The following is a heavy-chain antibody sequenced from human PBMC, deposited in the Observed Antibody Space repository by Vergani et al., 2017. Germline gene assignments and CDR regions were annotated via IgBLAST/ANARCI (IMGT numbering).Heavy chain of an antibody. CDR1: GFTFSNAW. CDR2: IKSKTDGGTT. J-gene: IGHJ6*02. V-gene: IGHV3-15*01. Sequence: EVQLVESGGGLVKPGGSLRLSCAASGFTFSNAWMSWVRQAPGKGLEWVGRIKSKTDGGTTDYAAPVKGRFTISRDDSKNTLYLQMNSLKTEDTAVYYCTTDLPRISCYGSGSYYPSDHYYYGMDVWGQGTTVTVSS. D-gene: IGHD3-10*01. CDR3: TTDLPRISCYGSGSYYPSDHYYYGMDV.